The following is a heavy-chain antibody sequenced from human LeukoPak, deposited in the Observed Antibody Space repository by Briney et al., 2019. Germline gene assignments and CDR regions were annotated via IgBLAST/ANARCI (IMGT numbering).Heavy chain of an antibody. CDR1: GYTFTSYG. D-gene: IGHD3-22*01. V-gene: IGHV1-18*01. CDR3: ARDGTYYDSSGYHKVFDH. CDR2: ISAYNGNT. J-gene: IGHJ4*02. Sequence: ASVKVSCKASGYTFTSYGISWVRQAPGQGLEWMGWISAYNGNTNYAQKLQGRVTMTTDTSTSTAYMELRSLRSDDTAVYYCARDGTYYDSSGYHKVFDHWGQGTLVTVSS.